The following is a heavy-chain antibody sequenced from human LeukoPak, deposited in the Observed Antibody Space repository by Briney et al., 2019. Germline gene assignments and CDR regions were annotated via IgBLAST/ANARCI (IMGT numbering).Heavy chain of an antibody. CDR3: AKSDSGSYFADY. D-gene: IGHD1-26*01. CDR1: GYTLTGYY. J-gene: IGHJ4*02. Sequence: ASVKVSCKASGYTLTGYYMHWVRQAPGQGLEWMGWINPNSGGTNYAQKFQGRVTMTRDTSISTAYMELSRLRSDDTAVYYCAKSDSGSYFADYWGQGTLVTVSS. V-gene: IGHV1-2*02. CDR2: INPNSGGT.